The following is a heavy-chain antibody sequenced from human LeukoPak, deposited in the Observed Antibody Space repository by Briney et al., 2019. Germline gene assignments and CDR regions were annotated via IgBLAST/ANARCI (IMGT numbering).Heavy chain of an antibody. D-gene: IGHD6-6*01. Sequence: ASVKVSCKASGYRFTIYGISWVRQAPGQGLEWMGWISAYNGNTNYAQKLQGRVTMTTDTSTSTAYMELRSLRSDDTAVYYCARGGPYSSSSYFDYWGQGTLVTVSS. CDR2: ISAYNGNT. CDR3: ARGGPYSSSSYFDY. J-gene: IGHJ4*02. CDR1: GYRFTIYG. V-gene: IGHV1-18*01.